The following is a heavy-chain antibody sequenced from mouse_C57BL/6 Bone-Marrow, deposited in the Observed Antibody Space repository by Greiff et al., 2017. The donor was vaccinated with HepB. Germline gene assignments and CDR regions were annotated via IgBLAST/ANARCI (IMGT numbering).Heavy chain of an antibody. Sequence: VKLQQPGAELVMPGASVKLSCKASGYTFTSYWMHWVKQRPGQGLEWIGEIDPSDSYTNYNQQFKGKSTLTVDKSSSTAYMQLSSLTSEDSAVYYCARSAITRFAYWGQGTLVTVSA. CDR2: IDPSDSYT. D-gene: IGHD2-4*01. V-gene: IGHV1-69*01. CDR1: GYTFTSYW. J-gene: IGHJ3*01. CDR3: ARSAITRFAY.